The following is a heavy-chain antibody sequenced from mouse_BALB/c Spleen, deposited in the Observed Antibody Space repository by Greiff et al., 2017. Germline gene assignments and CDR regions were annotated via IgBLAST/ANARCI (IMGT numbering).Heavy chain of an antibody. D-gene: IGHD1-1*02. V-gene: IGHV5-6-4*01. J-gene: IGHJ2*01. CDR3: TRDGGPYFDY. CDR2: ISSGGSYT. Sequence: EVHLVESGGGLVKPGGSLKLSCAASGFTFSSYTMSWVRQTPEKWLEWVATISSGGSYTYYPYSVTARFTITIDNAKNTLYLQMSTLKSEDTAMYYCTRDGGPYFDYWGQGTTLTVSS. CDR1: GFTFSSYT.